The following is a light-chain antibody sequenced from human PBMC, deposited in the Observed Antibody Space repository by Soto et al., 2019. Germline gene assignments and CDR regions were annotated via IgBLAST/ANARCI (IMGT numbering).Light chain of an antibody. CDR3: QHYGTSTRT. CDR1: QKISSTY. V-gene: IGKV3-20*01. Sequence: EIVLTQSPGTLSLSPGERATLSCRASQKISSTYLAWYQQKPGQAPRLLISGASYRATGIPDRFSGSGSGTDFTLTISRLEPEDFAVYYCQHYGTSTRTFGQGTKLKIK. J-gene: IGKJ2*01. CDR2: GAS.